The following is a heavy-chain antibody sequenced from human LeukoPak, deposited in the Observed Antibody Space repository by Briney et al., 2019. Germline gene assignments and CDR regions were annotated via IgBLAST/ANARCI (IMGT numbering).Heavy chain of an antibody. J-gene: IGHJ1*01. Sequence: SQTLSLTCAISGDSVSSNSATWNWIRQSPSRGLEWLGRTYYRSKWYKYYAVSVNGRITISPDTSKNQFSLQLNSVTPEDTAVYYCARGPSYFQHWGQGTLVTVSS. V-gene: IGHV6-1*01. CDR2: TYYRSKWYK. CDR3: ARGPSYFQH. CDR1: GDSVSSNSAT.